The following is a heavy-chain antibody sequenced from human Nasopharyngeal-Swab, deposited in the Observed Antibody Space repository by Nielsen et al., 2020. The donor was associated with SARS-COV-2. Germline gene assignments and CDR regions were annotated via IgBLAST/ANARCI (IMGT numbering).Heavy chain of an antibody. D-gene: IGHD3-10*01. CDR1: GFTFSSYS. V-gene: IGHV3-21*01. CDR2: ISSSSSYI. CDR3: ARVRGSMDHDAFDI. Sequence: ETLSLTCAASGFTFSSYSMNWVRQAPGKGLEWVSSISSSSSYIYYADSVKGRFTISRDNAKNSLYLQMNSLRAEDTAVYYCARVRGSMDHDAFDIWGQGTMVTVSS. J-gene: IGHJ3*02.